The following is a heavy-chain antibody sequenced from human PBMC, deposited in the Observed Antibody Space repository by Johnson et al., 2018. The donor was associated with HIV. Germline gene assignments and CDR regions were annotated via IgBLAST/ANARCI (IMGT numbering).Heavy chain of an antibody. CDR2: IYSDGST. Sequence: VQLVESGGGLVQPGGSLRLSCAASGFTVSSNYISWVRQAPGRGLEWVSLIYSDGSTYYADSVKGRFTISRDDSKNTLYLQMSSLRGEDTAVYYGARGGGSSSWGQGTMVTVSS. D-gene: IGHD6-13*01. CDR3: ARGGGSSS. CDR1: GFTVSSNY. V-gene: IGHV3-66*02. J-gene: IGHJ3*01.